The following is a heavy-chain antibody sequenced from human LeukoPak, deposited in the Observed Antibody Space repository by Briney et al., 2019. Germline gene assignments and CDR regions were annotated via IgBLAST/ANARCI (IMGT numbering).Heavy chain of an antibody. D-gene: IGHD1-26*01. CDR1: GYSISSGYY. V-gene: IGHV4-38-2*02. Sequence: SGTLSLTCTVSGYSISSGYYWGWIRQPPGKGLEWIGSIYHSGSTYYNPSLKSRVTISVDTSKNQFSLKLSSVTAADTAVYYCAREKRRGCCFDYWGQGTLVTVSS. CDR3: AREKRRGCCFDY. CDR2: IYHSGST. J-gene: IGHJ4*02.